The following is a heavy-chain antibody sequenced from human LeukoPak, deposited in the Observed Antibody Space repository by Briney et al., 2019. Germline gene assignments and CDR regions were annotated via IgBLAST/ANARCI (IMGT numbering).Heavy chain of an antibody. Sequence: SQTLSLTCAISGDSVSSNSDAWNWIRQSPSRGLEWLGRTYYRSKWYYNYAVAVKSRISINPDTSKNQFSLQLSSVTPEDTAVYYCARDPVGGSTIFDYWGQGTLVTVSS. CDR1: GDSVSSNSDA. CDR2: TYYRSKWYY. CDR3: ARDPVGGSTIFDY. D-gene: IGHD1-26*01. V-gene: IGHV6-1*01. J-gene: IGHJ4*02.